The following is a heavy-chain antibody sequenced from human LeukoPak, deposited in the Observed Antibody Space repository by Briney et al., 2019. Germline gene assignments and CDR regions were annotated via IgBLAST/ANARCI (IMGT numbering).Heavy chain of an antibody. Sequence: SETLSLTCSVSGYSISSAYYWGWIRQPPGKGLEWIGSIYYSGSTYYNPSLKSRVTISVDTSKNQFSLKLSSVTAADTAVYYCARQGTYYYDSSGYYYFDYWGQGTLVTVSS. V-gene: IGHV4-38-2*02. CDR3: ARQGTYYYDSSGYYYFDY. CDR2: IYYSGST. D-gene: IGHD3-22*01. CDR1: GYSISSAYY. J-gene: IGHJ4*02.